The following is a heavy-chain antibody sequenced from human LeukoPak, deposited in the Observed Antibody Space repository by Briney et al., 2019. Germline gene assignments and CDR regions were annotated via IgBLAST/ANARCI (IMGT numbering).Heavy chain of an antibody. V-gene: IGHV3-74*01. J-gene: IGHJ4*02. Sequence: GGSLRLSCTASGFSFSGHWMHWARQLPGKGLVWVSRISPTGSTTSYADSVKGRFTISRDNSKNTLYLQMNSLRAEDTAVYYCARDPASWTYYDSSGYYDYWGQGTLVTVSS. CDR1: GFSFSGHW. D-gene: IGHD3-22*01. CDR3: ARDPASWTYYDSSGYYDY. CDR2: ISPTGSTT.